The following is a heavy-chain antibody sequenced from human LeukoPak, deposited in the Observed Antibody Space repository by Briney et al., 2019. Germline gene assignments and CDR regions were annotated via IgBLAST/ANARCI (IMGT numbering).Heavy chain of an antibody. CDR2: ITNSGDNT. CDR3: ARSGRPDEFPLDW. CDR1: GFTFSYFA. Sequence: PGGSLRLSCAASGFTFSYFAMHWVRQAPGKGLEYVSAITNSGDNTYYVNSVKDRFRISRDNSKNTLYLQMGSLRPEDMGVYYCARSGRPDEFPLDWWGQGTLVTVSS. D-gene: IGHD1-14*01. V-gene: IGHV3-64*01. J-gene: IGHJ4*02.